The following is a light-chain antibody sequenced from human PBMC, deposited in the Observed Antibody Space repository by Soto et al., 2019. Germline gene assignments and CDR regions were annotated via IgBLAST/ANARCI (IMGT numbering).Light chain of an antibody. V-gene: IGKV3-20*01. CDR2: DTS. CDR3: QQYGTSEII. J-gene: IGKJ5*01. Sequence: SVVPQSPGTLSFSPGERATLSCRASQTLSNSFIAWYQQKPGQAPRLLIYDTSSRATGVPDRYSASGSGTDFTLTISRLEPEDFAVFFCQQYGTSEIIFGQGTRMEIK. CDR1: QTLSNSF.